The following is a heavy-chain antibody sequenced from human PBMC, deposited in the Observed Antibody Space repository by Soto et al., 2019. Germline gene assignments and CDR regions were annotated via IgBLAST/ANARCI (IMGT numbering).Heavy chain of an antibody. Sequence: GGSLSLSCAASGFTFISYGMHWVRQAPGKGLEWVAVIWYDAGNKYHADSEKGRFTISRDNSKNTLYLQMNSLRAEDTAVYYCARDAAVYAPQVAFDIWGQGTMVTVSS. D-gene: IGHD2-8*01. V-gene: IGHV3-33*01. CDR1: GFTFISYG. CDR2: IWYDAGNK. CDR3: ARDAAVYAPQVAFDI. J-gene: IGHJ3*02.